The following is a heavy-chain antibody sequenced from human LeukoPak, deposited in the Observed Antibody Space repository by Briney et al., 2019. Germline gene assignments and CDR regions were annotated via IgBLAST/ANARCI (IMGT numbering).Heavy chain of an antibody. Sequence: GASVKVSCKAAGGTFTSYAISWVRQAPGQGLEWVGGIIPISGTANYAQKFQGRVTITADESTSTAYMELSSLRSEDTAVYYCARDHPGYSLDYWGQGTLVTVSS. CDR1: GGTFTSYA. D-gene: IGHD5-18*01. V-gene: IGHV1-69*13. CDR3: ARDHPGYSLDY. CDR2: IIPISGTA. J-gene: IGHJ4*02.